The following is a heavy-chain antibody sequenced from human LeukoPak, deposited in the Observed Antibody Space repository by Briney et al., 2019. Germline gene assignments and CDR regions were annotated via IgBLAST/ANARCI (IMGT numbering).Heavy chain of an antibody. CDR2: ISWNSGSI. D-gene: IGHD5-18*01. CDR3: VRGYSYGYRFDY. CDR1: GFTFDDYA. J-gene: IGHJ4*02. V-gene: IGHV3-9*01. Sequence: GGSLRLSCAASGFTFDDYAMHWVRQAPGRGLEWVSGISWNSGSIGYADSVKGRFTISRDNAKNSLYLQMNSLRAEDTALYYCVRGYSYGYRFDYWGQGTLVTVSS.